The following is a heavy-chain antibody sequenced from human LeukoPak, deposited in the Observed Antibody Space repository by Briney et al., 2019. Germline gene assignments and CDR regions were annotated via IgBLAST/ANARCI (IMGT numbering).Heavy chain of an antibody. Sequence: SETLSLTCTVSGGSISSYYWSWIRQPAGKGLEWIGRIYTSGSTNYNPSLKSRVTMSVDTSKNQFSLKLSSVTAADTAVYYCARDSGIGAAHFFDYWGQETLVTVSS. V-gene: IGHV4-4*07. D-gene: IGHD6-6*01. J-gene: IGHJ4*02. CDR3: ARDSGIGAAHFFDY. CDR2: IYTSGST. CDR1: GGSISSYY.